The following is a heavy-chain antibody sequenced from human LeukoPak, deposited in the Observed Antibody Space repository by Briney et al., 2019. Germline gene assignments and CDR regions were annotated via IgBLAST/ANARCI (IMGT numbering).Heavy chain of an antibody. CDR3: TTDPGKKIAAAGNDY. J-gene: IGHJ4*02. CDR2: IRSKGYNYAT. D-gene: IGHD6-13*01. V-gene: IGHV3-73*01. Sequence: PGGSLRLSCAASGFTFSDSTIHWVRQASGKGLEWVGRIRSKGYNYATAYAASVKGRFTVSRDDSKNTAYLQMNSLKTEDTAVYYCTTDPGKKIAAAGNDYWGQGTLVTVSS. CDR1: GFTFSDST.